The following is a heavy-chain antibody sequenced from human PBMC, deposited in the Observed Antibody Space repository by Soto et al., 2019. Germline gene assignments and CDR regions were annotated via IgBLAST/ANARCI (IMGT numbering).Heavy chain of an antibody. J-gene: IGHJ5*02. V-gene: IGHV3-23*01. D-gene: IGHD3-16*01. CDR3: TKVSHWGIITTNNDP. CDR1: GFTFRSSP. Sequence: PGGSLRLSCAVSGFTFRSSPMSWVRRAPGKGLEWVSGINGGDDSEHYVDSVRGRFTIIRDNSKNLLLLQMNSLRVEDTAIYYCTKVSHWGIITTNNDPCGQGTQLTVSS. CDR2: INGGDDSE.